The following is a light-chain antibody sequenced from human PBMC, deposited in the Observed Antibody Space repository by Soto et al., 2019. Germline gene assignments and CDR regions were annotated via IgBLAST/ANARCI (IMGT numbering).Light chain of an antibody. V-gene: IGKV2-30*01. CDR1: QSLVYIDGNTY. CDR2: KVS. J-gene: IGKJ1*01. Sequence: VLVSQSPISLPVTLGQPASISCRSSQSLVYIDGNTYLNWCQQRPGQPPRRLIYKVSDRDSGVPDRFRGSGSGTDFTLNISRVEAEDVGVYYCMQFTHWPWTSGQGTKAAIK. CDR3: MQFTHWPWT.